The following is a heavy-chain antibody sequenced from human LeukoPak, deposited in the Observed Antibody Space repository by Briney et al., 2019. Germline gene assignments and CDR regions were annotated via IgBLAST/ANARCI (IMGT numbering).Heavy chain of an antibody. V-gene: IGHV3-23*01. CDR1: GFTFSSYA. J-gene: IGHJ4*02. D-gene: IGHD1-26*01. CDR3: AKGGKWDVTPFDY. Sequence: QPGGSLRLSCATSGFTFSSYAMSWVRQAPGKGLEWVSGINSGGGGASYADSVKGRFFIFRDNSKNTLYLQVNSLRAEDTAVYYCAKGGKWDVTPFDYWGQGTLVTVSS. CDR2: INSGGGGA.